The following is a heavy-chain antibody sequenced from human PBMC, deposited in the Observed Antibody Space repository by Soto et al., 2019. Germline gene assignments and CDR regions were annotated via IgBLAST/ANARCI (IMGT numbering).Heavy chain of an antibody. CDR3: ASKTYYYDSSGLMDYGMDV. D-gene: IGHD3-22*01. Sequence: PGESLKISCKGSGYTFTSYWITWVRQMPGKGLEWMGRIDPSDSYTKYNPSFQSQVTISADKSISTAYLKWSSLKASDTAMYYCASKTYYYDSSGLMDYGMDVWGQGTTVTVSS. CDR2: IDPSDSYT. J-gene: IGHJ6*02. CDR1: GYTFTSYW. V-gene: IGHV5-10-1*01.